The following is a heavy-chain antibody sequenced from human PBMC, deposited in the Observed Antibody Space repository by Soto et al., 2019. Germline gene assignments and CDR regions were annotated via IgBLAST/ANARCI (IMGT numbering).Heavy chain of an antibody. Sequence: GESLKISCKGSGYSFTRYWISWVRQMPGKGLEWMGRIDPSDSYTNYGPSFQGHVTMSVDKSTSTAYLQWSSLKASDTAMYYCARMDGLVRGITKNWFDPWGQGTLVTVSS. J-gene: IGHJ5*02. D-gene: IGHD3-10*01. V-gene: IGHV5-10-1*01. CDR2: IDPSDSYT. CDR1: GYSFTRYW. CDR3: ARMDGLVRGITKNWFDP.